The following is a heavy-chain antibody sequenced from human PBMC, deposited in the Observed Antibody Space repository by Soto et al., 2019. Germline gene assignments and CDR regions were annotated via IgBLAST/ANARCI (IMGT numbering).Heavy chain of an antibody. J-gene: IGHJ6*01. D-gene: IGHD3-22*01. CDR3: ARDLYYYDSSGYYYYSYGMDV. CDR1: GGSISSGGYS. Sequence: SETLSLTCAVSGGSISSGGYSWSWIRQPPGKGLEWIGYIYYSGSTNYNPSLKSRVTISVDTSKNQLSLKLSSVTAADTAVYYCARDLYYYDSSGYYYYSYGMDVWGQGNTVTVYS. CDR2: IYYSGST. V-gene: IGHV4-61*08.